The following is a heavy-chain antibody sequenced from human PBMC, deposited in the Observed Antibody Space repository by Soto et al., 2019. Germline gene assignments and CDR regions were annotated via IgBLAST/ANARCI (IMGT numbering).Heavy chain of an antibody. Sequence: GASVKVSCKASGYTFTTYYIHWVRQAPGQGLERMGIINPSSGSAGYAQKFQVSVTMTRDTLTSTFYMELSSLRSEDTAVYYCARNARELLLPQNWGQGTLVTVS. CDR3: ARNARELLLPQN. CDR2: INPSSGSA. J-gene: IGHJ4*02. D-gene: IGHD1-26*01. CDR1: GYTFTTYY. V-gene: IGHV1-46*01.